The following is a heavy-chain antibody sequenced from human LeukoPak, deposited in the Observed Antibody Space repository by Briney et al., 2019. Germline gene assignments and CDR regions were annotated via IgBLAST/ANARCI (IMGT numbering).Heavy chain of an antibody. D-gene: IGHD5-18*01. Sequence: ASVKVSCKASGYTFTGYYMHCVRQAPGQGLEWMGWINPNSGGTNYAQKFQGRVTMTRDTSISTAYMELSRLRSDDTAVYYCARDTAMVPWFDPWGQGTLVTVSS. CDR1: GYTFTGYY. J-gene: IGHJ5*02. CDR3: ARDTAMVPWFDP. V-gene: IGHV1-2*02. CDR2: INPNSGGT.